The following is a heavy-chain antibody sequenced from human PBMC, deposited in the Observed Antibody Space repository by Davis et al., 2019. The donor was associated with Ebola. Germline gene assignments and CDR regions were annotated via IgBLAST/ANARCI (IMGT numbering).Heavy chain of an antibody. CDR3: ARGRKVARMGSGFDS. V-gene: IGHV1-8*01. D-gene: IGHD5-12*01. CDR1: GYTFTNYA. CDR2: MNPNSGNT. Sequence: AASVQVSCKASGYTFTNYAVHWVRQGTGQGLEWIGWMNPNSGNTGYGQKFQGRVTMTRNTSISTAYMELSSLTSEDTAVYYCARGRKVARMGSGFDSWGQGTLVTVSS. J-gene: IGHJ5*01.